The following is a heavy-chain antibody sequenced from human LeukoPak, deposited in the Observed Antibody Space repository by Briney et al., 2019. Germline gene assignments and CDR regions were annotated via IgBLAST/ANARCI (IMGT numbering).Heavy chain of an antibody. V-gene: IGHV3-21*06. Sequence: GGSLRLSCEASGFTFNTYSMNWARQAPGKGLEWDSSIDSSGGYMFYADSVKGRFIISRDNAKDSLYLQMNSLRVEDTAVYYCLRGDRRDYWGQGTLVTVSS. CDR3: LRGDRRDY. CDR2: IDSSGGYM. J-gene: IGHJ4*02. CDR1: GFTFNTYS.